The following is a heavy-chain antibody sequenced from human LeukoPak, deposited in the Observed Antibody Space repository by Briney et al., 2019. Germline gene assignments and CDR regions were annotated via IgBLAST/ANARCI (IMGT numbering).Heavy chain of an antibody. CDR1: GFTFSSYA. CDR2: ISYDGSNK. J-gene: IGHJ4*02. Sequence: GGSLRLSCAASGFTFSSYAMHWVRQAPGKGLEWVAVISYDGSNKYYADSVKGRFTISRDNAKNSLYLQMNSLRAEDTAVYYCARTLYYYDSSGYYEDYWGQGTLVTVSS. CDR3: ARTLYYYDSSGYYEDY. V-gene: IGHV3-30*04. D-gene: IGHD3-22*01.